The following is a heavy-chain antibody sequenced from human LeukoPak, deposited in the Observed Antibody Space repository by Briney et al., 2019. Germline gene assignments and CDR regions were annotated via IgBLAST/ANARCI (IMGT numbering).Heavy chain of an antibody. CDR1: GFTVSSNY. CDR3: ARGPTNSSGWTSGRGGY. J-gene: IGHJ4*02. CDR2: INHSGST. Sequence: GSLRLSCAASGFTVSSNYMSWVRQAPGKGLEWIGEINHSGSTNYNPSLKSRVTISVDTSKNQFSLKLSSVTAADTAVYYCARGPTNSSGWTSGRGGYWGQGTLVTVSS. V-gene: IGHV4-34*01. D-gene: IGHD6-19*01.